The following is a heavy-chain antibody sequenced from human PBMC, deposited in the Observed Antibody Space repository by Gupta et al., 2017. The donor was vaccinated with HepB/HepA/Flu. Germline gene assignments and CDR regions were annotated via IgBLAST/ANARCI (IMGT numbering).Heavy chain of an antibody. J-gene: IGHJ4*02. V-gene: IGHV1-2*02. Sequence: QVQLVQSGAEVRKPGAAVKVSCQASGYTFRFYYIHWVRQAPGQGLEWMGSINPNTGDPTDARQFQGRVTMTRDKSIDTAYMDLNRLGSDDTAVYFCARVQYYFDSSGPSAYYFDYWGQGTLVTVSS. CDR2: INPNTGDP. CDR3: ARVQYYFDSSGPSAYYFDY. CDR1: GYTFRFYY. D-gene: IGHD3-22*01.